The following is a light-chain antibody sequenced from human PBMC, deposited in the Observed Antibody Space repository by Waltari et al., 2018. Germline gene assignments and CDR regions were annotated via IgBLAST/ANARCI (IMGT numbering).Light chain of an antibody. CDR1: QRVSSN. CDR2: GAS. Sequence: EIVMTQSPATLSVSPGERATIPCRASQRVSSNLAWYQQKPGQAPRLLIYGASTRATGIPARFSGSGSGTEFTLTISSLQSEDFAVYYCQQYNNWRLTFGGGTKVEIK. J-gene: IGKJ4*01. CDR3: QQYNNWRLT. V-gene: IGKV3-15*01.